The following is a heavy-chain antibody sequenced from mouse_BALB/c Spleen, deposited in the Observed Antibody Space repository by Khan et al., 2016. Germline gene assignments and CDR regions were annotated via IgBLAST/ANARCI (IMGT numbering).Heavy chain of an antibody. Sequence: VQLQQSGAELMKPGASVKISCKATGYTFSSYWIEWVKQRPGHGLEWIGEILPGSGSTNYNEKFKGKATFTADTSSNTAYMQLSSLTSEDSAVYYCARPPANWDDEGFAYWGQGTLVTVSA. CDR1: GYTFSSYW. CDR3: ARPPANWDDEGFAY. V-gene: IGHV1-9*01. J-gene: IGHJ3*01. D-gene: IGHD4-1*01. CDR2: ILPGSGST.